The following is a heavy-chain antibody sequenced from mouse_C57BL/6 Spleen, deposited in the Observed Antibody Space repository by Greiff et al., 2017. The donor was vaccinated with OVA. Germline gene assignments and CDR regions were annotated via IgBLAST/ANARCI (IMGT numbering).Heavy chain of an antibody. CDR1: GYTFPDYE. CDR3: TRNWDDD. D-gene: IGHD4-1*01. CDR2: IDPETGGT. V-gene: IGHV1-15*01. J-gene: IGHJ2*01. Sequence: QVQLQQSGAELVRPGASVTLSCKASGYTFPDYEMHWVKQTPVHGLEWIGAIDPETGGTAYNQKFKGKAILTADKSSSTAYMELRSLTSEDSAVYYCTRNWDDDWGQGTTLTVSS.